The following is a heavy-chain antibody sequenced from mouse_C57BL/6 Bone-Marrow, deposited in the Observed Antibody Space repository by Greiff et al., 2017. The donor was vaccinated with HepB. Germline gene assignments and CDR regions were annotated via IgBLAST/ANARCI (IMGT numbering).Heavy chain of an antibody. V-gene: IGHV5-6*01. J-gene: IGHJ3*01. CDR1: GFTFSSYG. Sequence: EVQGVESGGDLVKPGGSLKLSCAASGFTFSSYGMSWVRQTPDKRLEWVATISSGGSYTYYPDSVKGRFTISRDNAKNTLYLQMSSLKSEDTAMYYCARLPWFAYWGQGTLVTVSA. CDR2: ISSGGSYT. CDR3: ARLPWFAY.